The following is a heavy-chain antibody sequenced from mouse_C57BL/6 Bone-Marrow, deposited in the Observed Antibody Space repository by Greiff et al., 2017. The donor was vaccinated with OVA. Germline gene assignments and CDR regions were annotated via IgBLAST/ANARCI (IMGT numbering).Heavy chain of an antibody. CDR3: ARGYSNYALAY. J-gene: IGHJ3*01. D-gene: IGHD2-5*01. V-gene: IGHV5-4*03. CDR2: ISDGGSYT. Sequence: EVKLVESGGGLVKPGGSLKLSCAASGFTFSSYAMSWVRQTPEKRLEWVATISDGGSYTYYPDNVKGRFTISRDNAKNNLYLQMSHLKSEDTAMYYCARGYSNYALAYWGQGTLVTVSA. CDR1: GFTFSSYA.